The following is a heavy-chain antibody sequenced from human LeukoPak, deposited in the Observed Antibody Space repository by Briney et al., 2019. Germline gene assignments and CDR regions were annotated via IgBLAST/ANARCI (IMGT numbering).Heavy chain of an antibody. D-gene: IGHD5-24*01. CDR2: ISSSSSTI. CDR3: ARYGDGYNYYYYGMDV. J-gene: IGHJ6*02. Sequence: GGSLRLSCAASGFTFSSYSMNWVRQAPGKGLEWVSYISSSSSTIYYADSVKGRFTISRDNAKNSLYLQMNSLRAEDTAVYYCARYGDGYNYYYYGMDVWGQGTTVTVSS. V-gene: IGHV3-48*04. CDR1: GFTFSSYS.